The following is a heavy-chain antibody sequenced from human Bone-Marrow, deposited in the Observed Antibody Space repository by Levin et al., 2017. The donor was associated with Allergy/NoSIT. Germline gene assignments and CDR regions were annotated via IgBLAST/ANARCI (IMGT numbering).Heavy chain of an antibody. CDR2: ISRSGSDT. V-gene: IGHV3-23*01. D-gene: IGHD1-26*01. Sequence: SCAASAFTFSSYAMTWVRQAPGKGLECVSAISRSGSDTYYADSVKGRFTISRDNSKNTLFLQMDSLRADDTAIYYCAKDMGPGGVGATPHYWGQGTLVTVSS. CDR1: AFTFSSYA. CDR3: AKDMGPGGVGATPHY. J-gene: IGHJ4*02.